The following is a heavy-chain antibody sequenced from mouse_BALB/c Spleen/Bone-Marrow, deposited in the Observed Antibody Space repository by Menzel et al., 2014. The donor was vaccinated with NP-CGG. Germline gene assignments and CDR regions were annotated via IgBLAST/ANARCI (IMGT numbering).Heavy chain of an antibody. Sequence: VQLKHSGPELVKPGASVKISCKASGYTFTDYNMHWVKQSHGKSLEWIGYIYPNNGGTGYDQKFKNKATVTADNSSSTAYMELRSLTSEDSAVYYCARRGSPYCFDYWGQGTTLTVSS. CDR2: IYPNNGGT. D-gene: IGHD1-1*02. V-gene: IGHV1S29*02. J-gene: IGHJ2*01. CDR1: GYTFTDYN. CDR3: ARRGSPYCFDY.